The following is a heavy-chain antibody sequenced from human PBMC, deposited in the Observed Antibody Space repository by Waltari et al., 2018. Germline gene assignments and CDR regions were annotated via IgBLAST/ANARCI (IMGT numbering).Heavy chain of an antibody. CDR3: ARAPGGGSPFDY. J-gene: IGHJ4*02. V-gene: IGHV4-59*01. D-gene: IGHD2-15*01. Sequence: ISSYYWSWIRQPPGKGLEWIGYIYYSGSTNYNPSLKSRVTISVDTSKNQFSLKLSSVTAADTAVYYCARAPGGGSPFDYWGQGTLVTVSS. CDR2: IYYSGST. CDR1: ISSYY.